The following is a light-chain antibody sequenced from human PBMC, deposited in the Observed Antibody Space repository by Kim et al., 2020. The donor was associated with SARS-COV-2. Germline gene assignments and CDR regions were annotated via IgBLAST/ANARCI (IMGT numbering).Light chain of an antibody. CDR1: LDIRTY. J-gene: IGKJ2*01. CDR2: AAS. CDR3: QQSFSTPYT. Sequence: DIQMTQSPSLLSASVGGKVTITCRASLDIRTYLNWYRQKPGKAPEVLISAASTLQSGVPSRFSGSGSGRDFSLTISSLQPEDFVTYYCQQSFSTPYTFGLGTKLEI. V-gene: IGKV1-39*01.